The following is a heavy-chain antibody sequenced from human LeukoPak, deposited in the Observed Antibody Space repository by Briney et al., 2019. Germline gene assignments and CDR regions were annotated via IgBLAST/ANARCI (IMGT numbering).Heavy chain of an antibody. CDR2: INHSGST. CDR3: ARGLFWGIVVVPAAPFDY. CDR1: GGSFSGYY. Sequence: PSETLSLTCAVYGGSFSGYYWSWIRQPPGKGLEWIGEINHSGSTNYNPSLKSRVTISVDTSKNQFSLKLSSVTAADTAVYYCARGLFWGIVVVPAAPFDYWGQGTLVTVSS. J-gene: IGHJ4*02. D-gene: IGHD2-2*01. V-gene: IGHV4-34*01.